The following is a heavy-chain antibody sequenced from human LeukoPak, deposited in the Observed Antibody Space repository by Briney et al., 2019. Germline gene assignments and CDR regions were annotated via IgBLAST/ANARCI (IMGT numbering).Heavy chain of an antibody. D-gene: IGHD3-22*01. J-gene: IGHJ4*02. Sequence: SETLSLTCAVYGGSFSGYYWSWIRQPPGKGLEWIGEINHSGSTNYNPSLKSRVTMSVDTSKNQLSLKLGSVTAADTAIYYCARENPSGYYNRPIDYWGQGTLVTVSS. CDR3: ARENPSGYYNRPIDY. CDR1: GGSFSGYY. V-gene: IGHV4-34*01. CDR2: INHSGST.